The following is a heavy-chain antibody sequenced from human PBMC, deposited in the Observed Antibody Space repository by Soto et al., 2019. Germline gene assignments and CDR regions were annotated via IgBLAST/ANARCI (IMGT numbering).Heavy chain of an antibody. D-gene: IGHD3-10*01. J-gene: IGHJ4*02. V-gene: IGHV1-69*02. Sequence: QVQLVQSGAEVKRPGSSVKVSCKASGDTFTFYSINWVRQAPGLGLEWVGRINPILSMSNYAQRFQGRVTLTADTSTSTDYMDKSRPRAAGTALYYCARSNASGYPAFAYWAKGALVTVSS. CDR2: INPILSMS. CDR1: GDTFTFYS. CDR3: ARSNASGYPAFAY.